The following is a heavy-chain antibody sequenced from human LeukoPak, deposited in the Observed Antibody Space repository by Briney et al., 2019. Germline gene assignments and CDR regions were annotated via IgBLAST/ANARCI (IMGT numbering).Heavy chain of an antibody. Sequence: ASVKVSCNASGYTFTDYYLHWVRQAPGQGLEWMGWINPNSGGTNYAQKFQGRVTMTEDTSTDTAYMELSSLRSEDTAVYYCATLSPFDGITLGPWGQGTLVTVSS. D-gene: IGHD3-10*01. CDR1: GYTFTDYY. CDR3: ATLSPFDGITLGP. V-gene: IGHV1-2*02. J-gene: IGHJ5*02. CDR2: INPNSGGT.